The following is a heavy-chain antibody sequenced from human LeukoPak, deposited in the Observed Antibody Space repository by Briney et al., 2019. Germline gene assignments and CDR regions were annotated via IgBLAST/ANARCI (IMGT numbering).Heavy chain of an antibody. CDR3: ARSRAAGQEHDAFDI. D-gene: IGHD6-13*01. CDR1: GGSIGSSSYY. V-gene: IGHV4-39*07. Sequence: PSETLSLTCTVSGGSIGSSSYYWGWIRQPPGKGLEWIGSIYYSGSTYYNPSLKSRVTISVDTSKNQFSLKLSSVTAADTAVYYCARSRAAGQEHDAFDIWGQGTMVTVSS. J-gene: IGHJ3*02. CDR2: IYYSGST.